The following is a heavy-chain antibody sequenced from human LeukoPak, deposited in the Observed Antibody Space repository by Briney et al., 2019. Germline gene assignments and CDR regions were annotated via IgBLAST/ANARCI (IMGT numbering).Heavy chain of an antibody. CDR1: XXTFISYA. V-gene: IGHV1-69*05. J-gene: IGHJ5*02. CDR3: ARDGWFDH. Sequence: SVKXXXKASXXTFISYAISWVRQAPGQGLEWMGGIIPIFGTENYAQKVQGRVTDTTDEYTSTAYMELSSLRSEDTAVYYCARDGWFDHWGQGTLVTVSS. CDR2: IIPIFGTE.